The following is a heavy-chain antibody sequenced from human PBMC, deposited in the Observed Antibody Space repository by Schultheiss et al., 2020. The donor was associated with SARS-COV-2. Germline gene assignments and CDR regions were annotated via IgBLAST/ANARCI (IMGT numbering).Heavy chain of an antibody. Sequence: SETLSLTCTVSGGSISSSSYYWGWIRQPPGKGLEWIGSIYYSGSTYYNPSLKSRVTISVDTSKNQFSLKLSSVTAADTAVYYCARGRDGSSWYLDHWGQGTLVTVSS. D-gene: IGHD6-13*01. CDR2: IYYSGST. CDR1: GGSISSSSYY. CDR3: ARGRDGSSWYLDH. J-gene: IGHJ5*02. V-gene: IGHV4-39*07.